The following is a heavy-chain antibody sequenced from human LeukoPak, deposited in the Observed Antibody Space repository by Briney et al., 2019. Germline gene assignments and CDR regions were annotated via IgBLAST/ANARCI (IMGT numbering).Heavy chain of an antibody. Sequence: SETLSLTCAVYGGSFSGYYWSWIRQPAGKGLEWIGRIYSSGSTNYNPSLKSRVTISVDKSKNQFSLKLSSVTAADTAVYYCARVYSSGWYCDYWGQGTLVTVSS. D-gene: IGHD6-19*01. CDR2: IYSSGST. CDR1: GGSFSGYY. J-gene: IGHJ4*02. V-gene: IGHV4-59*10. CDR3: ARVYSSGWYCDY.